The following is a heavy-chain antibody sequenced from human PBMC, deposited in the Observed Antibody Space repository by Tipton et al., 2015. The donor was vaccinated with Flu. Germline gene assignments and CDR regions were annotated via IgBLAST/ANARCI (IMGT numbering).Heavy chain of an antibody. CDR3: ARGYPYGDYDWFDP. CDR2: FYYSGST. V-gene: IGHV4-59*12. Sequence: TLSLTCRVSGDSISSYYWSWIRQPPGKGLEWIGDFYYSGSTYYNPSLKSRVTISVDTSKNQFSLKLSSVTAADTAVYYCARGYPYGDYDWFDPWGQGTLVTVSS. D-gene: IGHD4-17*01. J-gene: IGHJ5*02. CDR1: GDSISSYY.